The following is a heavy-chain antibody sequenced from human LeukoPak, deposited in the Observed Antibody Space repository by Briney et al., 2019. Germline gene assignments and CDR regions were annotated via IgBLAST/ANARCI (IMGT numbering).Heavy chain of an antibody. CDR3: TRIVIPAATTGWFDP. V-gene: IGHV4-39*01. J-gene: IGHJ5*02. Sequence: SETLSLTCTVSGGSISSSSYYWRWVRQPPGKGLEWIGSIYYSGSTYYNPSLKSRVTISVDTSKNQFSLKLSSVTAAETAAYYCTRIVIPAATTGWFDPWGQGTLVTVSS. D-gene: IGHD2-2*01. CDR1: GGSISSSSYY. CDR2: IYYSGST.